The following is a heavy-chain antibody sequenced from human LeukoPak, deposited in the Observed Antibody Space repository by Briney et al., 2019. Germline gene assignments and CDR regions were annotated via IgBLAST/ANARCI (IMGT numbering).Heavy chain of an antibody. V-gene: IGHV3-23*01. Sequence: GGSLRLSCAASGFTFTDFYMSWVRQAPGKGLEWVSVISGSGGTTDYADSVKGRFTISRDNSKSTLYLQMNSLRAEDTAVYFCAKDWRTQWLLRYAAFDYWGQGTLVTVSS. CDR1: GFTFTDFY. CDR2: ISGSGGTT. CDR3: AKDWRTQWLLRYAAFDY. J-gene: IGHJ4*02. D-gene: IGHD3-22*01.